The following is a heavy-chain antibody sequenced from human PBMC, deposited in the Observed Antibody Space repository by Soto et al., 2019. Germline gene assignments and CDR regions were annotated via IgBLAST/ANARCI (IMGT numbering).Heavy chain of an antibody. D-gene: IGHD3-3*01. V-gene: IGHV3-30*18. J-gene: IGHJ5*02. Sequence: QEQLVESGGGVVQPGSSLRLSCAASGFAFRSYGMHWVRQAPGKGLEWVALISHDGDKEYYADSVKGRFTISRDNSENTLFLRMNSLTADDSAVYFCAKARFTIFREGFDPWGQGTRVTVSS. CDR2: ISHDGDKE. CDR1: GFAFRSYG. CDR3: AKARFTIFREGFDP.